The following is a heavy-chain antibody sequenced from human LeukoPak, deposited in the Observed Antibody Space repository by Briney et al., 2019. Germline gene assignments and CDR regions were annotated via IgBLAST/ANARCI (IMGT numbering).Heavy chain of an antibody. D-gene: IGHD2-2*01. V-gene: IGHV3-49*04. J-gene: IGHJ4*02. CDR2: IRSEAYGGTT. CDR1: GFTFSSYA. CDR3: TRDGKYPPHASQIDY. Sequence: GGSLRLSCAASGFTFSSYAMSWVRQAPGKGLEWVGFIRSEAYGGTTEYAASVKGRFTISRDDSKSIAYLQMNSLKTEDTAVYYCTRDGKYPPHASQIDYWGQGTLVTVSS.